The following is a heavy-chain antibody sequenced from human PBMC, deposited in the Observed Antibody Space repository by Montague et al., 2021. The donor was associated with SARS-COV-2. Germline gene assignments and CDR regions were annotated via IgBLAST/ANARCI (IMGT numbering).Heavy chain of an antibody. CDR3: ARLGEGVVPAPILGVGPYYSYYYMDV. D-gene: IGHD2-2*02. V-gene: IGHV4-34*01. J-gene: IGHJ6*03. CDR2: INHGGST. Sequence: SETLSLTCAVHGGSFSGYYWNWIRQPPGKGLEWIGEINHGGSTNYNPTLKSRVTISADTSKNQFSLKLTSVAAADMAVYYCARLGEGVVPAPILGVGPYYSYYYMDVWGKGTTVTVSS. CDR1: GGSFSGYY.